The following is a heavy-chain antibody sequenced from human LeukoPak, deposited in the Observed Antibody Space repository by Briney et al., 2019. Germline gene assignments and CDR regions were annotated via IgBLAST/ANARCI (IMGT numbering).Heavy chain of an antibody. V-gene: IGHV1-69*01. CDR3: ARARYSSSSRYYFDY. CDR1: GGAFSSYA. Sequence: SVKVSCKASGGAFSSYAISWVRQAPGQGLERMGGIIPIFGTANYAQKFQGRVTITADESTSTAYMELSSLRSDDTAVYYCARARYSSSSRYYFDYWGQGTLVTVSS. J-gene: IGHJ4*02. CDR2: IIPIFGTA. D-gene: IGHD6-6*01.